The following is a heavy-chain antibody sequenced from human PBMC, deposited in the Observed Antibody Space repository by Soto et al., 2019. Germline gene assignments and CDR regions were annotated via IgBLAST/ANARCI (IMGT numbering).Heavy chain of an antibody. V-gene: IGHV1-69*13. CDR2: IIPIFGTA. CDR3: AGHIVVVVAATDYYYGMDV. J-gene: IGHJ6*02. D-gene: IGHD2-15*01. Sequence: RASVKVSCKASGGTFSSYAISWVRQAPGQGLEWMGGIIPIFGTANYAQKFQGRVTITADESTSTAYMELSSLRSEDTAVYYCAGHIVVVVAATDYYYGMDVWGQGTTVTVSS. CDR1: GGTFSSYA.